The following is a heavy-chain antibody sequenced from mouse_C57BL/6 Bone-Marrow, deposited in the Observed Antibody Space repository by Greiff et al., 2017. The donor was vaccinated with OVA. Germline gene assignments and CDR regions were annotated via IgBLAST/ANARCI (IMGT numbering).Heavy chain of an antibody. V-gene: IGHV1-55*01. D-gene: IGHD1-1*01. CDR3: ARSGITTVEGNFAMDY. CDR2: IYPGSGRT. CDR1: GYTFTSYW. J-gene: IGHJ4*01. Sequence: VQLQQPGAELVKPGASVKMSCKASGYTFTSYWINWVKQRPGQGLEWIGDIYPGSGRTNYNEKFKSKATLTVDTSSSTAYMQLSSLTSEDSAVYYYARSGITTVEGNFAMDYWGQGTSVTVSS.